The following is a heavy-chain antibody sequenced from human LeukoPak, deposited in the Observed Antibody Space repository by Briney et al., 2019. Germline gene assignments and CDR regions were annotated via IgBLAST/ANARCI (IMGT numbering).Heavy chain of an antibody. Sequence: SETLSLTCTVSGGSISSYYWSWIRQPPGKGLEWIGYIYYSGSTNYNPSLKSRVTISVDTSKNQFSLKLSSVTAADTAVYYCARDVAPMDVWGKGTTVTVSS. D-gene: IGHD2-15*01. J-gene: IGHJ6*03. V-gene: IGHV4-59*01. CDR3: ARDVAPMDV. CDR2: IYYSGST. CDR1: GGSISSYY.